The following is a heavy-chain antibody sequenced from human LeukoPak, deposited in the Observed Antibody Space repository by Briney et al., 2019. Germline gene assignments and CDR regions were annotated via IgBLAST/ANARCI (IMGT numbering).Heavy chain of an antibody. CDR3: AKSGGYGLIDY. D-gene: IGHD1-26*01. J-gene: IGHJ4*02. CDR2: IYYSGST. Sequence: SGTLSLTCAVSGASISGSGYYWGWIRQPPGKGLEWIGNIYYSGSTYYNASLQSRVTISIDMSKNEFSLRLNSVTAADPAMYYCAKSGGYGLIDYWGQGTLVTVSS. CDR1: GASISGSGYY. V-gene: IGHV4-39*01.